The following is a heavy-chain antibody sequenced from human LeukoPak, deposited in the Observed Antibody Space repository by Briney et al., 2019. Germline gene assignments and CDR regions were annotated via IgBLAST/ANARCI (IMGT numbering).Heavy chain of an antibody. Sequence: GASVKVSCKAPGDTVTGYYMYGVRQAPGQWLEWMGWTNPNSGGTNYAQKFQGWVTMTRDTSISTAYMELSRLRSDDTAVYYCARALRQTYYDSSGYPDYWGQGTLVTVSS. CDR3: ARALRQTYYDSSGYPDY. CDR1: GDTVTGYY. J-gene: IGHJ4*02. CDR2: TNPNSGGT. D-gene: IGHD3-22*01. V-gene: IGHV1-2*04.